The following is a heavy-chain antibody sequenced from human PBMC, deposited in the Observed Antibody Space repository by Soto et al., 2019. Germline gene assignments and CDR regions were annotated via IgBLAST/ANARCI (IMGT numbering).Heavy chain of an antibody. Sequence: SETLSLTCTVSGGSISSGDYYWSWIRHPPGKGLEWIGYIYYSGSTYYNPSLKSRVTISVDTSKNQFSLKLSSVTAADTAVYYCARVRDSSVSCEFDYWGQGTLVTVSS. V-gene: IGHV4-30-4*01. CDR3: ARVRDSSVSCEFDY. J-gene: IGHJ4*02. CDR2: IYYSGST. D-gene: IGHD3-22*01. CDR1: GGSISSGDYY.